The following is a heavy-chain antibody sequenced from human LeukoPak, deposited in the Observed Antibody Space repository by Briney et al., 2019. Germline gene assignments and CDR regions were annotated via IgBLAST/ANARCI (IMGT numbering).Heavy chain of an antibody. V-gene: IGHV3-23*01. CDR3: ARGPTTSNWGIFDY. CDR2: ISTSGDST. CDR1: GFTFSNYA. D-gene: IGHD7-27*01. Sequence: GGSLRLSCAASGFTFSNYAMIWVRQAPGKGLEWVSAISTSGDSTYPADSVKGRFTISRDNSKNTLYLQMNSLRAEDTAVYYCARGPTTSNWGIFDYWGQGTLVTVSS. J-gene: IGHJ4*02.